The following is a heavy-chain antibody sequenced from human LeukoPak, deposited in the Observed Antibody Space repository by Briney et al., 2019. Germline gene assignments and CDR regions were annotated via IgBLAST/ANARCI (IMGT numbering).Heavy chain of an antibody. CDR3: ARRFPDTAIDY. CDR2: IYYSGST. D-gene: IGHD5-18*01. CDR1: GGSISSSSYY. V-gene: IGHV4-39*01. Sequence: SETLSLTCTVSGGSISSSSYYWGWIRQPPGKGLEWIGSIYYSGSTYYNPSLKSRVTISVDTSKNQFSLKLSSVTAADTAVYYCARRFPDTAIDYWGQGTLVTVSS. J-gene: IGHJ4*02.